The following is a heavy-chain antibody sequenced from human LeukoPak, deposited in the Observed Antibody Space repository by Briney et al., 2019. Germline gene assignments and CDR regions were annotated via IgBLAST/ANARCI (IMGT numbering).Heavy chain of an antibody. CDR2: ISGYNGNT. D-gene: IGHD2-2*01. V-gene: IGHV1-18*01. CDR1: GFTFTSYG. J-gene: IGHJ4*02. Sequence: GASVTVSCKASGFTFTSYGFTWVRHAPGQGLEWMGWISGYNGNTNYAQKLQGRVTMTTDTSTRTAYMELRSLRSDDTAVYYCARGGSSTYIDYWGQGTLVTVSS. CDR3: ARGGSSTYIDY.